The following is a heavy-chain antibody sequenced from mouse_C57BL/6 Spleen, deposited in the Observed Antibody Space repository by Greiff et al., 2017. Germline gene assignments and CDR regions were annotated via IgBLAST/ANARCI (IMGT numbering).Heavy chain of an antibody. CDR3: ARWNWDVEYFDY. Sequence: QVQLQQSGPELVKPGASVKISCKASGYAFSSSWMNWVKQRPGKGLEWIGRIYPGDGDTNYNGKFKGKATLTADKSSSTAYMQLSSLTSEDSAVYFCARWNWDVEYFDYWGQGTTLTVSS. D-gene: IGHD4-1*01. CDR1: GYAFSSSW. CDR2: IYPGDGDT. J-gene: IGHJ2*01. V-gene: IGHV1-82*01.